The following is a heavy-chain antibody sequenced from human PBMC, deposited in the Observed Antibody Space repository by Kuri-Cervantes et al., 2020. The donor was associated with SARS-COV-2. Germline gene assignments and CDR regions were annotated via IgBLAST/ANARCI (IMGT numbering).Heavy chain of an antibody. D-gene: IGHD4-17*01. V-gene: IGHV3-23*01. CDR3: AKGFYGDYVGPGAFDI. CDR2: ISGSGGST. J-gene: IGHJ3*02. Sequence: ETLSLTCAASGFTFSSYAMSWVRQAPGKGLEWVSAISGSGGSTYYADSVKGRFTISRDNSKNTLYLQMNSLRAEDTAVYYCAKGFYGDYVGPGAFDIWGQGTMVTVSS. CDR1: GFTFSSYA.